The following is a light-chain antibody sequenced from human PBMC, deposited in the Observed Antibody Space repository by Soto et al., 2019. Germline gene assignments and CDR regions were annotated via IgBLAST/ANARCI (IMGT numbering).Light chain of an antibody. CDR3: SSYASSSTRV. J-gene: IGLJ3*02. V-gene: IGLV2-14*01. CDR2: EVS. CDR1: SSDVGGYNY. Sequence: QSALTQPASVAGSPGQSITISCTGTSSDVGGYNYVYWYPQHPGNAPKLLIYEVSNRPSGVSNRFSGAKSGNTASLTISGLQAEDEADYYCSSYASSSTRVFGGGTKLTVI.